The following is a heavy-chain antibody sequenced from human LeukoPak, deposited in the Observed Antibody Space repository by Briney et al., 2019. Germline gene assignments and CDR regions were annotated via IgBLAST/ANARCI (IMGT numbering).Heavy chain of an antibody. CDR3: ARDKPAEAALDF. J-gene: IGHJ4*02. CDR1: GYTFTGYY. V-gene: IGHV1-2*02. Sequence: ASVKVSCKASGYTFTGYYIHWVRRAPGQGLEWMGWINPNSGGTNYAQKFQGRVTMTRDRSINTAYMDLRSLTYDDTAVYYCARDKPAEAALDFWGQRTLVTVPS. CDR2: INPNSGGT.